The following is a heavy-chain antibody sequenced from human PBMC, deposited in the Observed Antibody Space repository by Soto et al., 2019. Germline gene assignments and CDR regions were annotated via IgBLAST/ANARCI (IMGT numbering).Heavy chain of an antibody. CDR1: GYTFTTYG. Sequence: QVQLVQSGDEVTKPGASVKVSCKTSGYTFTTYGITWVRHATGEGLEWLGWISAYNGNTNYGKKVQDRVTMTTDTSTNTAYVELRRVKYDDTDMYYCARAYGEPPEAFDVRGQGTMVTVSS. V-gene: IGHV1-18*04. D-gene: IGHD4-17*01. CDR2: ISAYNGNT. J-gene: IGHJ3*01. CDR3: ARAYGEPPEAFDV.